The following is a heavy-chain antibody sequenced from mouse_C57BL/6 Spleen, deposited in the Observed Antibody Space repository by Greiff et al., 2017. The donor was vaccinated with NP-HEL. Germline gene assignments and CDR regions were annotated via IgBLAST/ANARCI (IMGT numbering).Heavy chain of an antibody. V-gene: IGHV2-6*03. J-gene: IGHJ4*01. CDR2: IWSDGST. CDR3: ASSYYSNYEGAMDY. D-gene: IGHD2-5*01. CDR1: GFSLTSYG. Sequence: QVQLQQSGPGLVAPSQSLSITCTVSGFSLTSYGVHWVRQPPGKGLEWLVVIWSDGSTTYNSALKSRLSISKDNSKSQVFLKMNSLQTDDTAMYYCASSYYSNYEGAMDYWGQGTSVTVSS.